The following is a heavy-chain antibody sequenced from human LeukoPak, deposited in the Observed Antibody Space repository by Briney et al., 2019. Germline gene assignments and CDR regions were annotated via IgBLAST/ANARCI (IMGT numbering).Heavy chain of an antibody. J-gene: IGHJ4*02. CDR1: GFTFTSYS. Sequence: GGSLRLSCAASGFTFTSYSMNWVRQAPGKGLEWVSTISGGGGSTYYADSVKGRFTISRDNSKNTLYLQVNNLRAEDTAVYYCAKGGKWDVTPFDYWGQGTLVTVSS. D-gene: IGHD1-26*01. V-gene: IGHV3-23*01. CDR3: AKGGKWDVTPFDY. CDR2: ISGGGGST.